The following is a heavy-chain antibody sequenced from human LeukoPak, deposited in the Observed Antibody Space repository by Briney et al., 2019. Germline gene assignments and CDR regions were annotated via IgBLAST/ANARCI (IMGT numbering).Heavy chain of an antibody. CDR1: GDSINTNIYY. Sequence: PSETLSHTCTVSGDSINTNIYYWGWIRQPPGKGLEWIGHVYYSGSTYSSPSLKGRVTILLDTSNNHFSLRLSSVIAADTAVYYCARLMPGLSMDVWGKGTPVTVSS. V-gene: IGHV4-39*07. CDR2: VYYSGST. J-gene: IGHJ6*03. CDR3: ARLMPGLSMDV. D-gene: IGHD2-8*01.